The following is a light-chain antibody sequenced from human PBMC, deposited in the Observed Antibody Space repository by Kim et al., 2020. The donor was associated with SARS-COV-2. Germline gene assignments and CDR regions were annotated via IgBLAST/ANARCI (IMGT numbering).Light chain of an antibody. J-gene: IGKJ1*01. CDR3: QQSYSTPQT. Sequence: SSVGDRVTITCRASQTISRYSNWYQQKPGKAPSLLIYTTSNVQSGVPSRFSGSGSGTDFTLTIRSLQPEDFATYYCQQSYSTPQTFGQGTKVEIK. CDR2: TTS. CDR1: QTISRY. V-gene: IGKV1-39*01.